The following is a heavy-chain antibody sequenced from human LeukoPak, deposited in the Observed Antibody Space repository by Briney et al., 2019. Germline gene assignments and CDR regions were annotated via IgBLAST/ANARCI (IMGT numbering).Heavy chain of an antibody. CDR2: INSDGSEG. D-gene: IGHD6-6*01. V-gene: IGHV3-7*03. J-gene: IGHJ3*01. CDR3: ARSSYSSSSSV. CDR1: GFTFSGFW. Sequence: GGSLKLSCAVSGFTFSGFWMSWSRQAPGKGLEWVASINSDGSEGYYADVVKGRFTISRDNAKNSLYLQINSLRAEDTAVYYCARSSYSSSSSVWGQGTMVTVSS.